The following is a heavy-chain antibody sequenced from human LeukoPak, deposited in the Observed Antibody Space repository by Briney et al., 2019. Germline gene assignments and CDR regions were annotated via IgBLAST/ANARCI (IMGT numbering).Heavy chain of an antibody. CDR3: ARGTNRLYSRGVVQHAFDI. D-gene: IGHD6-13*01. CDR2: IYYSGST. Sequence: PSETLSLTCTVSGGSISSSSYFWGWMRQPPGKGMEWIGSIYYSGSTYYNPSLESRVTISVDTSKNQFSLKLSSVTAADTAVYYCARGTNRLYSRGVVQHAFDIWGQGTMVTVSS. CDR1: GGSISSSSYF. J-gene: IGHJ3*02. V-gene: IGHV4-39*07.